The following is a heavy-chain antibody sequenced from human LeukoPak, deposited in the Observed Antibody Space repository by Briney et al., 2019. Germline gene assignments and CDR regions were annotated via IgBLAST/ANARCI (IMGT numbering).Heavy chain of an antibody. CDR2: ICDSGGGT. J-gene: IGHJ4*02. D-gene: IGHD1-14*01. V-gene: IGHV3-23*01. CDR1: GFTFSSYA. CDR3: ARYPNCDY. Sequence: GGSLRLSCAASGFTFSSYAMSWVRQAPGKGLEWVSAICDSGGGTYYADSVKGRFTISRDNSKNTVYLQMNSLRAEDTAVYYCARYPNCDYWGQGTLVTVSS.